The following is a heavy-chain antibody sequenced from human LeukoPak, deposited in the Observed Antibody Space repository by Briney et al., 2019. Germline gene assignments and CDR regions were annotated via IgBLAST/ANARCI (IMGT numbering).Heavy chain of an antibody. D-gene: IGHD3-10*01. Sequence: SETLSLTCTVSGGSISNSSYYWGWIRQPPGKGLEWIGSIYYSGSTYYNPSLKSRVTISVDTSKSQFSLRLSSVTAADTAVYYCARDGYGGVDYWGQGTLVTVSS. J-gene: IGHJ4*02. CDR3: ARDGYGGVDY. CDR2: IYYSGST. V-gene: IGHV4-39*07. CDR1: GGSISNSSYY.